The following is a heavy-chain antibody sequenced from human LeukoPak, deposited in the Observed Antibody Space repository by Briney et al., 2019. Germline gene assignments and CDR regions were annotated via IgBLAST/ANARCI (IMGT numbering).Heavy chain of an antibody. CDR3: TTDGVVAATTGYFDY. Sequence: GGSLRLSCAASGFTFSNAWVSWVRQAPGKGLEWVGRIKSKTDGGTTDYAAPVKGRFTISRDDSKNTLYLQMNSLKTEDTAVYYCTTDGVVAATTGYFDYWGQGTLVTVSS. D-gene: IGHD2-15*01. J-gene: IGHJ4*02. CDR2: IKSKTDGGTT. CDR1: GFTFSNAW. V-gene: IGHV3-15*01.